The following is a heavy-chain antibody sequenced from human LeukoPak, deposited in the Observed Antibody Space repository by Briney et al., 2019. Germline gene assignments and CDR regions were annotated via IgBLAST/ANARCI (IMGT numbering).Heavy chain of an antibody. CDR2: INHSGST. CDR3: ARALGFEDY. Sequence: SETLSLTCAVHGGSFSGYYWSWIRQPPGKGLEWIGEINHSGSTNYNPSLKSRVTISVDTSKNQFSLKLSSVTAADTAVYYCARALGFEDYWGQGTLVTVSS. J-gene: IGHJ4*02. V-gene: IGHV4-34*01. CDR1: GGSFSGYY. D-gene: IGHD3-3*01.